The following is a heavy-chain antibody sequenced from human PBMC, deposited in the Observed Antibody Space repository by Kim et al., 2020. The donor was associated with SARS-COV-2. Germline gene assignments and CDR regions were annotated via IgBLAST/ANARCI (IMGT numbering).Heavy chain of an antibody. Sequence: SQTLSLTRAISGDSVTTNGAGWHWIRQSPSRGLEWLGRTYYRSKWYNNYAESVKSRISINADTSDKQFSLHLNSVTSEDTAVYYCASQQWLRVNALDIWG. CDR2: TYYRSKWYN. CDR3: ASQQWLRVNALDI. D-gene: IGHD5-18*01. J-gene: IGHJ3*02. V-gene: IGHV6-1*01. CDR1: GDSVTTNGAG.